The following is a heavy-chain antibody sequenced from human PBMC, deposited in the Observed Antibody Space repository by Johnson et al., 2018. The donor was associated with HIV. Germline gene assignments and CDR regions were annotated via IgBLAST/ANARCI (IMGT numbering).Heavy chain of an antibody. D-gene: IGHD6-25*01. CDR1: GFTVSSNY. Sequence: EVQLVESGGGVVQPGRSLRLSCAASGFTVSSNYMSWVRQAPGKGLEWVSRIRNDGSVTTYADSVKGRFFISRDNTKKSLYLQMNSLRAEETAVYYCARDGPSAAVWGQGTMVTVSS. CDR2: IRNDGSVT. J-gene: IGHJ3*01. V-gene: IGHV3-74*02. CDR3: ARDGPSAAV.